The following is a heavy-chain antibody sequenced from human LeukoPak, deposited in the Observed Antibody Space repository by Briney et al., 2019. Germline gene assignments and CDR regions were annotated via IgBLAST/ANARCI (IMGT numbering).Heavy chain of an antibody. J-gene: IGHJ4*02. D-gene: IGHD3-9*01. V-gene: IGHV4-38-2*02. Sequence: SETLSLTCAVSGYSISSGYYWGWIRQPPGKGLEWIGSIYHSGSTYYNPSLKSRGTISVDTSKNQFSLKLSSVTAADTAVYYCARDSLLRYFDWLLSPHYFDYWGQGTLVTVSS. CDR3: ARDSLLRYFDWLLSPHYFDY. CDR2: IYHSGST. CDR1: GYSISSGYY.